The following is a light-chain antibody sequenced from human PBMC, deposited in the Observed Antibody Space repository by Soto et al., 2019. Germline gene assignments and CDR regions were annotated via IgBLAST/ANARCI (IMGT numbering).Light chain of an antibody. CDR2: GAS. J-gene: IGKJ1*01. Sequence: EIVMAQSPATLSVSPGERATLSCRASQSVSSNLAWYQQKPGQAPRLLIYGASTRATGIPARFSGSGPGTEFTLTISSLQSEDFAVYNCQQYNNWPWTFGQGTKVEIK. V-gene: IGKV3-15*01. CDR3: QQYNNWPWT. CDR1: QSVSSN.